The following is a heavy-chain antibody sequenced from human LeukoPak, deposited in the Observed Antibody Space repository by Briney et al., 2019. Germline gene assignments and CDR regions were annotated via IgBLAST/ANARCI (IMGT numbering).Heavy chain of an antibody. V-gene: IGHV4-38-2*02. CDR2: IYHSGST. CDR3: ARLSGIYCDRGSCFNYFDS. CDR1: GYSLSSGYY. J-gene: IGHJ5*01. Sequence: SETLSLTCTVSGYSLSSGYYWGWIRQPPGKGLEWIGSIYHSGSTFYNPSLKSRVTISVDTSKNQFPLRLTSVTAADTAVYYCARLSGIYCDRGSCFNYFDSWGQGALVTVSS. D-gene: IGHD2-15*01.